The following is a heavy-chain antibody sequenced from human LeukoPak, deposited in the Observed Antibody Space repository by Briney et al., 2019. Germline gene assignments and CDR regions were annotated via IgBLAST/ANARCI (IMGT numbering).Heavy chain of an antibody. Sequence: ASVKVSCKASGGTFSSYAISWVRQAPGQGLEWMGGIIPIFGTANYAQKFQGRVTITADESTSTAYMELSSLRSEGTAVYYCATSTPDYYDSSGYFDYWGQGTLVTVSS. CDR1: GGTFSSYA. CDR3: ATSTPDYYDSSGYFDY. V-gene: IGHV1-69*13. CDR2: IIPIFGTA. J-gene: IGHJ4*02. D-gene: IGHD3-22*01.